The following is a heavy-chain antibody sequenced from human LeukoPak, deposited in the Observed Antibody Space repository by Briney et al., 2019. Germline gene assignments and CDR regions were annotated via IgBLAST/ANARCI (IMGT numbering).Heavy chain of an antibody. CDR3: ASGLCSGGTCGGY. V-gene: IGHV3-23*01. CDR2: ISGGGGST. Sequence: GGSLRLSCAASGFTFSSYGMSWVRQAPGKGLEWVSGISGGGGSTYYADSVKGRLTISRDNSKNTLYLQMNSLRAEDTAIYYCASGLCSGGTCGGYWGQGTQVTVSS. J-gene: IGHJ4*02. D-gene: IGHD2-15*01. CDR1: GFTFSSYG.